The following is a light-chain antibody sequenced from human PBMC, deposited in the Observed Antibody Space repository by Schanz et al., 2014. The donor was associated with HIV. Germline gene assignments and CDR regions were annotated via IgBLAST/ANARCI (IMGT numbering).Light chain of an antibody. J-gene: IGLJ2*01. Sequence: QSVLTQPPSVSAAPGQKVTISCSGSSSNIGNNYVSWYQHLPGTAPKLLIYYDDLLPSGVSDRFSGSKSGTSASLAITGLQAEDEADYYCQSYDSSLSGVVFGGGTKLTVL. V-gene: IGLV1-51*01. CDR1: SSNIGNNY. CDR3: QSYDSSLSGVV. CDR2: YDD.